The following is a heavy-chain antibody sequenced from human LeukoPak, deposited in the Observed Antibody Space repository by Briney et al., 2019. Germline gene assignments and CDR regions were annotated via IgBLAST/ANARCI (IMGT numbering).Heavy chain of an antibody. D-gene: IGHD4-17*01. J-gene: IGHJ6*02. V-gene: IGHV3-11*03. CDR2: ISSSSSYT. CDR3: VSYGDYYYYGMGV. CDR1: GFTFSDYY. Sequence: GGSLRLSCAASGFTFSDYYMSWIRQAPGKGLEWVSYISSSSSYTNYADSVKGRFTISRDNAKNSLYLQMNSLRAEDTAVYYCVSYGDYYYYGMGVWGQGTTVIVSS.